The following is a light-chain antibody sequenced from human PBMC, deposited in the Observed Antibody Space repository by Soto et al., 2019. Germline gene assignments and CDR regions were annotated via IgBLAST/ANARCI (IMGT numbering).Light chain of an antibody. CDR1: SSNIENNY. Sequence: QSVLTQPPSVSAAPGQKVTISCSGSSSNIENNYVSWYQQLPGTAPKLLIYDNDKRPSGIPDRFSGSKSGTSATLGITGLQTGDEADYYCTTWDSSLSAVVFGGGTKLTVL. CDR2: DND. J-gene: IGLJ2*01. V-gene: IGLV1-51*01. CDR3: TTWDSSLSAVV.